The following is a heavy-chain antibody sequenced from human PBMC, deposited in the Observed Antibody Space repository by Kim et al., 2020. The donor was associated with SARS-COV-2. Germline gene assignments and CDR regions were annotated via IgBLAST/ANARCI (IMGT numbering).Heavy chain of an antibody. Sequence: GSLSLTCAVYGGSFSGYYWSWIRQPPGKGLEWIGEINHSGSTNYNPSLKSRVTISVDTSKNQFSLKLSSVTAADTAVYYCARAHGGRDIVVVPAAMLPYGMDVWGQGTTVTVSS. CDR2: INHSGST. D-gene: IGHD2-2*01. V-gene: IGHV4-34*01. CDR3: ARAHGGRDIVVVPAAMLPYGMDV. CDR1: GGSFSGYY. J-gene: IGHJ6*02.